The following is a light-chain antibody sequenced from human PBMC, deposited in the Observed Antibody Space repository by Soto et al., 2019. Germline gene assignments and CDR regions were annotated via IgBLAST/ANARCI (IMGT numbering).Light chain of an antibody. CDR2: DAS. J-gene: IGKJ1*01. CDR1: HSVGTK. V-gene: IGKV3-15*01. Sequence: EVVIRQSPATLSVSPGETATLSCRASHSVGTKLAWYQQRPGQAPRLLISDASTRATSISARFSGSGSVTQFTLTISSLQSEDIALYYCHQYSKWPQTFGQGTKVDI. CDR3: HQYSKWPQT.